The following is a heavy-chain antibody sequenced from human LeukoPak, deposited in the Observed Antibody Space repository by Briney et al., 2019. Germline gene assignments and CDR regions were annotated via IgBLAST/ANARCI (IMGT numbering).Heavy chain of an antibody. J-gene: IGHJ4*02. Sequence: AGGSLRLSCAASGFTFDDYGMSWVRQAPGKGLEWVSAISGSGGSTYYADSVKGRFTISRDNAKNSLYLQMSSLRAEDTAVYYCARDIGSGTTGTTGVLVNWGQGTLVTVSS. CDR1: GFTFDDYG. V-gene: IGHV3-23*01. CDR3: ARDIGSGTTGTTGVLVN. D-gene: IGHD1-1*01. CDR2: ISGSGGST.